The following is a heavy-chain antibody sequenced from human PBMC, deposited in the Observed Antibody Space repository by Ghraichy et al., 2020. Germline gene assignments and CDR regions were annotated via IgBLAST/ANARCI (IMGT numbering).Heavy chain of an antibody. CDR3: ARENSPYDLREYYFDY. CDR1: GFTFSSYW. CDR2: INSDGSST. J-gene: IGHJ4*02. D-gene: IGHD3/OR15-3a*01. Sequence: GGSLRLSCAASGFTFSSYWMHWVRQAPGKGLVWVSRINSDGSSTSYADSVKGRFTISRDNAKNTLYLQMNSLRAEDTAVYYCARENSPYDLREYYFDYWGQGTLVTVSS. V-gene: IGHV3-74*01.